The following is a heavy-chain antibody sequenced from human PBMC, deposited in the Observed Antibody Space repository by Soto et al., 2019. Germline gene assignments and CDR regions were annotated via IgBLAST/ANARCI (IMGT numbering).Heavy chain of an antibody. CDR3: ARGYSSGWTRFDY. V-gene: IGHV4-34*01. CDR2: INHSGST. Sequence: SETLSLTCAVYGGSFSGYYWSWIRQPPGKGLEWIGEINHSGSTNYNPSQKSRVTISVDTSKNQFSLKLGSVTAADTAVYYCARGYSSGWTRFDYWGPGILVTVSS. J-gene: IGHJ4*02. CDR1: GGSFSGYY. D-gene: IGHD6-19*01.